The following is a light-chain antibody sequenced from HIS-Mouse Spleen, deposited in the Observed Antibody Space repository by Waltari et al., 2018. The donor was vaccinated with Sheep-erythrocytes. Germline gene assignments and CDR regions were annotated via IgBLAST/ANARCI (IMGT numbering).Light chain of an antibody. Sequence: DIQMTQPPSSLSASVGDRVTITCRASQSISSYLNWYQQKPGKAPKLLIYAASSLQRGVPSRFSGSGSGTDFTLTISSLQPEDFATYYCQQSYSTPQFTFGPGTKVDIK. CDR2: AAS. V-gene: IGKV1-39*01. J-gene: IGKJ3*01. CDR3: QQSYSTPQFT. CDR1: QSISSY.